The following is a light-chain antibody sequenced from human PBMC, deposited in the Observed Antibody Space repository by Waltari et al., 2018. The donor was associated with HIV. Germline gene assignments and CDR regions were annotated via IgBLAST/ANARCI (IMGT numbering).Light chain of an antibody. V-gene: IGLV3-21*04. CDR3: QVWDTTTDQWV. CDR2: DDN. Sequence: SYVLTQPPSVSVDPGETARITCGGTNIGSKSVQWYQQKPGQAPVMVIYDDNDRPPGIPERFSGSSSGNTATLTISRVEAGDEADYYCQVWDTTTDQWVFGGGTELAVL. CDR1: NIGSKS. J-gene: IGLJ3*02.